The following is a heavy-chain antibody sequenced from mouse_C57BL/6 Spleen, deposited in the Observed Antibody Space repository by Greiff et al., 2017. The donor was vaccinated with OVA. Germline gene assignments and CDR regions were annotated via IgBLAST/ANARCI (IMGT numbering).Heavy chain of an antibody. D-gene: IGHD4-1*01. V-gene: IGHV5-6*01. CDR2: ISSGGSYT. CDR1: GFTFSSYG. J-gene: IGHJ4*01. Sequence: EVQLQESGGDLVKPGGSLKLSCAASGFTFSSYGMSWVRQTPDKRLEWVATISSGGSYTYYPDSVKGRFTISRDNAKNTLYLQMSSLKSEDTAMYYCARRRELTVNAMDYWGQGTSVTVSS. CDR3: ARRRELTVNAMDY.